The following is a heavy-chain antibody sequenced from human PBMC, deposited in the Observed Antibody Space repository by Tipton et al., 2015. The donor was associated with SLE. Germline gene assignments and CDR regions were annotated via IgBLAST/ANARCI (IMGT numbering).Heavy chain of an antibody. CDR2: IYYSGST. CDR3: ARDKGAYSPLRSDAFDI. Sequence: TLSLTCIVSGGSIRSHYWSWIRQPPGQGLEWIGYIYYSGSTNYNPSLKSRVTISVDTSKNQFSLKLRSVTAADTAVYYCARDKGAYSPLRSDAFDIWGQGTMVTVSS. CDR1: GGSIRSHY. J-gene: IGHJ3*02. D-gene: IGHD4-11*01. V-gene: IGHV4-59*11.